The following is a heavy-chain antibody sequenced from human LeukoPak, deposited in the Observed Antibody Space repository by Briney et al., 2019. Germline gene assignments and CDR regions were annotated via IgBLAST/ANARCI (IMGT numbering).Heavy chain of an antibody. D-gene: IGHD6-19*01. CDR3: ARLDASGLDY. Sequence: PAGSLRLSCAASGFTFDDYAMHWVRQAPGKGLEWASGITWNSGTIGYADSVKGRFTISRDNAKNSLYLQMNSLRADDTAVYYCARLDASGLDYWGQGTLVTVSS. CDR1: GFTFDDYA. CDR2: ITWNSGTI. J-gene: IGHJ4*02. V-gene: IGHV3-9*01.